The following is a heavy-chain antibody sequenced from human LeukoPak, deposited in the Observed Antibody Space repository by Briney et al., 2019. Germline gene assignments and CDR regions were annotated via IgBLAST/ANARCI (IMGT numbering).Heavy chain of an antibody. D-gene: IGHD3-22*01. CDR1: GFTFSSYS. V-gene: IGHV3-48*01. J-gene: IGHJ4*02. CDR2: ISSSSSTI. CDR3: ARVVSSGYFL. Sequence: PGGPLRLSCAASGFTFSSYSMNWVRQAPGKGLEWVSYISSSSSTIYYADSVKGRFTISRDNAKNSLYLQMNSLRAEDTAVYYCARVVSSGYFLWGQGTLVTVSS.